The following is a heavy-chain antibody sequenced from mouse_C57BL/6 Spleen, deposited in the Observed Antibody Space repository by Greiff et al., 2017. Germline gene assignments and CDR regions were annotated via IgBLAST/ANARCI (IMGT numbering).Heavy chain of an antibody. Sequence: VQLQQSGPELVKPGASVKISCKASGYAFSSSWMNWVKQRPGKGLEWIGRIYPGDGDTNYNGKFKGKATLTADKSSSTAYMQLSSLTSEDSAVYCCARKTVVAPFAYWGQGTLVTVSA. CDR3: ARKTVVAPFAY. D-gene: IGHD1-1*01. CDR2: IYPGDGDT. J-gene: IGHJ3*01. V-gene: IGHV1-82*01. CDR1: GYAFSSSW.